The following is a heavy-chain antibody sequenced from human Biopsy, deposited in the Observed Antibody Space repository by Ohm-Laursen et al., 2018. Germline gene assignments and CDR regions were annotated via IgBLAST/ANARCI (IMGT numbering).Heavy chain of an antibody. CDR1: GFTFSTYA. CDR2: ITSSGAST. V-gene: IGHV3-23*01. D-gene: IGHD3-9*01. J-gene: IGHJ4*02. Sequence: GSLRLSCSAPGFTFSTYAMSWVRQAPGKGLEWVSSITSSGASTDFADSVKGRFTISRDNSKNTLYLQMNSLRAEDTAVYYCAKVSPTILSSFDYWGQGTLVTVSS. CDR3: AKVSPTILSSFDY.